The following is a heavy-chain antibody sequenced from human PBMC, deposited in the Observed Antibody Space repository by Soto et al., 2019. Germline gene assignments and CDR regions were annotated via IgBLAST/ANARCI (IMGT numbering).Heavy chain of an antibody. CDR3: ARRITVAGSTNWFDP. Sequence: QLQLQESGPGLVKPSETLSLTCTVSGGSISSSSYYWGWIRQPPGKGLEWIGSIYYSGSTYYNPSLKRRVTISVDTSKNQFSLNLSSVTAADTAVYYCARRITVAGSTNWFDPWGQGTLVTVSS. J-gene: IGHJ5*02. D-gene: IGHD6-19*01. CDR2: IYYSGST. CDR1: GGSISSSSYY. V-gene: IGHV4-39*01.